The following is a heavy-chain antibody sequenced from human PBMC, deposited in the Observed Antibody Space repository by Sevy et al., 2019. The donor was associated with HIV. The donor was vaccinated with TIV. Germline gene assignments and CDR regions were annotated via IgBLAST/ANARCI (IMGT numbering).Heavy chain of an antibody. J-gene: IGHJ6*02. Sequence: GGSLRLSCAASGFIFSSNEMNWVRQAPGKGLEWVSYIGSSGSPIYYADSVKGRFTISRGNAKNSLYLQMNSLGAEDTAVYYCARVSVDTNFYGMDVWGQGTTVTVSS. CDR2: IGSSGSPI. D-gene: IGHD5-18*01. CDR3: ARVSVDTNFYGMDV. V-gene: IGHV3-48*03. CDR1: GFIFSSNE.